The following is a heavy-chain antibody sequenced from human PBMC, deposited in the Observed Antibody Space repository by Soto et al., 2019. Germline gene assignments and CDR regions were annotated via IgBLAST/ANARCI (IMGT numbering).Heavy chain of an antibody. V-gene: IGHV3-66*01. CDR3: TTVLYPPGPFPSDP. CDR2: ISSGGSA. D-gene: IGHD2-8*01. J-gene: IGHJ5*02. Sequence: GGSLRLSCAASGFTVSSNYMSWVRQAPGKGLDWVSLISSGGSAYYADSVKGRFTISRDTSKNTLSLQMNSLRVEDTAVYYCTTVLYPPGPFPSDPWGQGTLVTVSS. CDR1: GFTVSSNY.